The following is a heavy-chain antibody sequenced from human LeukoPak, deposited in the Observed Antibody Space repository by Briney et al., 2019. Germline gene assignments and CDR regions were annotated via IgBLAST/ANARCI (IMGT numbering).Heavy chain of an antibody. Sequence: ASVKVSCKASGYTLTSYGISWVRQAPGQGLEWMGWISAYNGNTNYAQKLQGRVTMTTDTSTSTAYMELRSLRSDDTAVYYCAQYYYDSSGYYYAWFDPWGQGTLVTVSS. CDR3: AQYYYDSSGYYYAWFDP. D-gene: IGHD3-22*01. V-gene: IGHV1-18*01. J-gene: IGHJ5*02. CDR2: ISAYNGNT. CDR1: GYTLTSYG.